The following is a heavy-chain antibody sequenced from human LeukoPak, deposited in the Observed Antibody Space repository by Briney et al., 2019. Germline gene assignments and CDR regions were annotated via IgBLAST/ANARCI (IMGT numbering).Heavy chain of an antibody. CDR3: ALGVYAAGSYLAFDF. V-gene: IGHV4-34*01. D-gene: IGHD3-10*01. Sequence: SETLSLTCAVSGGPFNIFYWSWIRQSPGKGLEWIGQINERGETNYNASLKSRVKISLATSKSEISLMLSSVTGADTAVYYCALGVYAAGSYLAFDFWGQGTMVTVSS. J-gene: IGHJ3*01. CDR2: INERGET. CDR1: GGPFNIFY.